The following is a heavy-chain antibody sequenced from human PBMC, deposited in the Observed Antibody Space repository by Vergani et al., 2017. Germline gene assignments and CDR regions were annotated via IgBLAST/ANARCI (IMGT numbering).Heavy chain of an antibody. Sequence: QVQLVQSGAEVKKPGSSVKVSCKASGYTFTSYGISWVRQAPGQGLEWMGWISASNGNTNYALKLQGRVTMTTDTSTSTAYMELRSLRSDYTAVYYCARAGNGYYDFWSGYFDYWGQGTLVTVSS. CDR1: GYTFTSYG. J-gene: IGHJ4*02. CDR2: ISASNGNT. CDR3: ARAGNGYYDFWSGYFDY. V-gene: IGHV1-18*04. D-gene: IGHD3-3*01.